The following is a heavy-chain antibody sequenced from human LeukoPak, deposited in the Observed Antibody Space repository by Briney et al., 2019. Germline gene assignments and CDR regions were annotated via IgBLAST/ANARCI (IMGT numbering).Heavy chain of an antibody. D-gene: IGHD6-13*01. CDR3: ARDRGAAAEWSAFDI. J-gene: IGHJ3*02. CDR2: IYHSGST. V-gene: IGHV4-4*02. Sequence: SETLSLTCAVSGGSISSSNWWSWVRQPPGKGLEWIGEIYHSGSTNYNPSLKSRVTISVDKSKNQFSLKLSSVTAADTAVYFCARDRGAAAEWSAFDIWGQGTKVTVSS. CDR1: GGSISSSNW.